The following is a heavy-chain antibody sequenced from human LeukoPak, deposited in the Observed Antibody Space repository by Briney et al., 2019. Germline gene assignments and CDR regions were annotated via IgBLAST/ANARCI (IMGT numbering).Heavy chain of an antibody. CDR1: GYSISSGYY. CDR3: ARGRLTLDY. D-gene: IGHD4-23*01. CDR2: IYHSGST. Sequence: PSETLSLTCTVSGYSISSGYYWGWIRQPPGKGLEWIGSIYHSGSTYYNPSLKRRVTISVDTSKNQFSLKLSSVTAADTAVYYCARGRLTLDYWGQGTLVTVSS. J-gene: IGHJ4*02. V-gene: IGHV4-38-2*02.